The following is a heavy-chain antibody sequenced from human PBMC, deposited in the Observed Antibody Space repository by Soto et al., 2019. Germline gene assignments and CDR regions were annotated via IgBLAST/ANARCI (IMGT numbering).Heavy chain of an antibody. CDR3: ARYVREYSNYLPRDY. D-gene: IGHD4-4*01. J-gene: IGHJ4*02. CDR2: IYYSGST. Sequence: XETLSLPCTVSGGSISSSSYYWGWIRQPPGKGLEWIGSIYYSGSTYYNPSLKSRVTISVDTSKNQFSLKLSSVTAADTAVYYCARYVREYSNYLPRDYWGQGTLVTVSS. V-gene: IGHV4-39*01. CDR1: GGSISSSSYY.